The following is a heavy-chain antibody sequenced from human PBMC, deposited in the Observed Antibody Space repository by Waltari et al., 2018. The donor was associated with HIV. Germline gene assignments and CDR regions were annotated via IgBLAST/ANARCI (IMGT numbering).Heavy chain of an antibody. Sequence: EVQLLESGVGLVQPGGSLRLSCAASAFPFSSFAMSWVRQAPGKGREWVSAIGGSGGSTYYADSVKGRFTISRDNSKNTLYLQMNSLRAEDTAVYYCAKSQGSGTYYYGMDVWGQGTTVTVSS. CDR1: AFPFSSFA. V-gene: IGHV3-23*01. CDR2: IGGSGGST. D-gene: IGHD3-10*01. J-gene: IGHJ6*02. CDR3: AKSQGSGTYYYGMDV.